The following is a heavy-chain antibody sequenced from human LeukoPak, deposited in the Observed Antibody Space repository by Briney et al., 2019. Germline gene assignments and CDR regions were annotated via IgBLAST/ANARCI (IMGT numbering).Heavy chain of an antibody. D-gene: IGHD1-20*01. CDR3: ARGYNWNDY. J-gene: IGHJ4*02. V-gene: IGHV3-53*01. Sequence: LPGGSLRLSCAASGFTVSSDYMSWVRQAPGKGLEWVSVIYSGGNTYYADSVKGRFTISRDNSKNALYLQMNSLRAEDTAVYYCARGYNWNDYWGQGTLVTVSS. CDR2: IYSGGNT. CDR1: GFTVSSDY.